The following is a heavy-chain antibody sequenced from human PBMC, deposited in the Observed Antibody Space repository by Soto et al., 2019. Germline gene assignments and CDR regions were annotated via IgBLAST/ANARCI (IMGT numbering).Heavy chain of an antibody. CDR3: ARVKEQKLTQAYDMDV. CDR1: GGSISSGGYY. J-gene: IGHJ6*03. V-gene: IGHV4-31*03. Sequence: SQTLSLTCTVSGGSISSGGYYWSLIRQHPEKGLEWIGYIYYSGSTYYNPSLKSRVTISVDTSKNQFSLKLSSVTAADTAVYYCARVKEQKLTQAYDMDVLGKGTTVTVS. CDR2: IYYSGST. D-gene: IGHD6-13*01.